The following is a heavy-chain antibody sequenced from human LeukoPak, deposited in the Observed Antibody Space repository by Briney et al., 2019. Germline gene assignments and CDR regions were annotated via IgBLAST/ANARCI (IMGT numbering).Heavy chain of an antibody. V-gene: IGHV1-46*01. D-gene: IGHD3-3*01. J-gene: IGHJ6*03. Sequence: ASVKVSCKASGYTFTGYYMHWVRQAPGQGLEWMGVINPSGGSTRYAQKFQGRGTMTRDTSTSTVYMELSSLRSEDTAVYYCARDRYDFWSGYYSYYYYYMDVWGKGTTVTVSS. CDR3: ARDRYDFWSGYYSYYYYYMDV. CDR2: INPSGGST. CDR1: GYTFTGYY.